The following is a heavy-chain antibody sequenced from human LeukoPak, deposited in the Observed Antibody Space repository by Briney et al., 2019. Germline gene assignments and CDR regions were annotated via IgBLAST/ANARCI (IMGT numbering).Heavy chain of an antibody. V-gene: IGHV1-2*02. CDR2: INPSSGGT. CDR3: AAVESIAARPEDIRPFDY. D-gene: IGHD6-6*01. CDR1: GYTFTGYY. Sequence: GASVKVSCKASGYTFTGYYMHWVRQAPGQGLEWMGWINPSSGGTNYAQKFQGRVIMTRDTSISTAYMELSRLRSDDTAVYYCAAVESIAARPEDIRPFDYWGQGTLVTVSS. J-gene: IGHJ4*02.